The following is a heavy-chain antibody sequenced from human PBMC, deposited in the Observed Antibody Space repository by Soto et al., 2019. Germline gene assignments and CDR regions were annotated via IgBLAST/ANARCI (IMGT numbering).Heavy chain of an antibody. V-gene: IGHV4-39*01. CDR3: ARGTVTRSSYPTDFDF. Sequence: PSQTLSLTCGVSGGALSSSGYYWGWLRQPPGKGLEWIGSIYYTGNAYYSPSLKSQITISVETSKNQSSLKMTSVTAADTAGYYCARGTVTRSSYPTDFDFWGQGALVT. J-gene: IGHJ4*02. CDR2: IYYTGNA. D-gene: IGHD4-17*01. CDR1: GGALSSSGYY.